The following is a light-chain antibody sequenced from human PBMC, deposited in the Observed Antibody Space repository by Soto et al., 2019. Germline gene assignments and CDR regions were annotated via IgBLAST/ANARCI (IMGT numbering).Light chain of an antibody. CDR2: EVS. CDR1: NSDIGNYNF. J-gene: IGLJ2*01. Sequence: QSALTQPPSASGSPGQSVAISCTGTNSDIGNYNFVSWYQQHPGKAPKLMIYEVSKRPSGVPDRFSGSKSGNTASLTVSGLQVEDEADYYCSSFEASNNVLFGGGTKLTVL. V-gene: IGLV2-8*01. CDR3: SSFEASNNVL.